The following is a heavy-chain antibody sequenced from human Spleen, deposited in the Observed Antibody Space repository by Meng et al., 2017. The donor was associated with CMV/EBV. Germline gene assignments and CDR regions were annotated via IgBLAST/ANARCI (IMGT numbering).Heavy chain of an antibody. D-gene: IGHD5-18*01. CDR3: ASRKRGYSYGYWFDP. V-gene: IGHV4-34*01. CDR1: GGSFSGYY. J-gene: IGHJ5*02. Sequence: QVQLQQWGAGLLKPSETLSLTCAVYGGSFSGYYWSWIRQPPGKGLEWIGEINHSGSTNYNPSLKSRVTISVDTSKNQFSLKLSSVTAADTAVYYCASRKRGYSYGYWFDPWGQGTLVTVSS. CDR2: INHSGST.